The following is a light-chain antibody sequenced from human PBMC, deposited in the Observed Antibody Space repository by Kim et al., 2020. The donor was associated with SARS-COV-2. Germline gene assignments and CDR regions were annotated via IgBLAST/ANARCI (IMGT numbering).Light chain of an antibody. V-gene: IGLV1-36*01. Sequence: QSVLTQPPSVSEAPRQRVTISCSGSSSNIGNNAVNWYQQLPGKAPKLLIYYDDLLPSGVSDRFSGSKSGISASLAISGLQSEDEADYYCAAWDDRLNGYVFGTGTKVTVL. J-gene: IGLJ1*01. CDR3: AAWDDRLNGYV. CDR1: SSNIGNNA. CDR2: YDD.